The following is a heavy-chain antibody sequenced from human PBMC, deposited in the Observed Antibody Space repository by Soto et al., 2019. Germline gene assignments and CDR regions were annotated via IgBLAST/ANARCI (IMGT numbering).Heavy chain of an antibody. CDR3: ARDDSGSYPIYYYGMDV. D-gene: IGHD1-26*01. V-gene: IGHV1-2*02. CDR1: GYTFTGYY. Sequence: ASVKVSCKASGYTFTGYYMHWVRQAPGQGLEWMGWINPNSGGTNYAQKFQGRVTMTRDTSISTAYMELSRLRSDDTAVYYCARDDSGSYPIYYYGMDVWGQGTTVTVSS. CDR2: INPNSGGT. J-gene: IGHJ6*02.